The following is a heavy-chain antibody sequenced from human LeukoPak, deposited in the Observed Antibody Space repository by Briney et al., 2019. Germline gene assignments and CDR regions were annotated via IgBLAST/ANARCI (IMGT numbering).Heavy chain of an antibody. CDR3: AKDVNTGGDYFDH. D-gene: IGHD1-14*01. J-gene: IGHJ4*02. CDR1: GSTFRNSG. V-gene: IGHV3-30*02. Sequence: PGGSLRLSCAASGSTFRNSGMHWVRQALAKGLEWVAFIRYDGSIIYYADSVKGRFTISRDNSKNTLYLQMNSLRAEDTAVYYCAKDVNTGGDYFDHWGQGTLVTVSS. CDR2: IRYDGSII.